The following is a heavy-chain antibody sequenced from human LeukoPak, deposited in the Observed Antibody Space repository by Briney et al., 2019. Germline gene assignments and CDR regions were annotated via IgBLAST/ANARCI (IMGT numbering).Heavy chain of an antibody. CDR2: IFTIFGIA. CDR1: ESAFSTYA. CDR3: ARGISGDGYNEEAFDI. D-gene: IGHD5-24*01. Sequence: GASLKPSCKAAESAFSTYAISGGSQAAGQRLEWMERIFTIFGIANYAQKFQGRVTITADKSTGTAYMELSSLRSEDTAVYYCARGISGDGYNEEAFDIWGQGKMVTVSS. J-gene: IGHJ3*02. V-gene: IGHV1-69*04.